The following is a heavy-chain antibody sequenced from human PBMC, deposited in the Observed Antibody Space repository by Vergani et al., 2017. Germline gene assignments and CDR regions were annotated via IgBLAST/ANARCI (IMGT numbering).Heavy chain of an antibody. CDR1: GGSFSGYY. CDR3: AGKEDFDY. J-gene: IGHJ4*02. Sequence: QVQLQESGPGLVKPSETLSLTCAVYGGSFSGYYWSWIRQPPGKGLEWIGEINHSGSTNYNPSLKSRVTISVDTSKNQFSLKLSSVTAADTAVYYCAGKEDFDYWGQGTLVTVSS. CDR2: INHSGST. V-gene: IGHV4-34*01.